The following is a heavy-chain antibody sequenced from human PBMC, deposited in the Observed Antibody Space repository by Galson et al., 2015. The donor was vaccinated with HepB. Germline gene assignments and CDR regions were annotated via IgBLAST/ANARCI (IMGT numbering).Heavy chain of an antibody. J-gene: IGHJ4*02. D-gene: IGHD3-22*01. Sequence: SVKVSCKASGGTFSSYAISWVRQAPGQGLEWMGGIIPIFGTANYAQKFQGRVTITADKSTSTAYMELSSLRSEDTAVYYCARFAYDSSGYLGYWGQGTLVTASS. CDR1: GGTFSSYA. CDR3: ARFAYDSSGYLGY. CDR2: IIPIFGTA. V-gene: IGHV1-69*06.